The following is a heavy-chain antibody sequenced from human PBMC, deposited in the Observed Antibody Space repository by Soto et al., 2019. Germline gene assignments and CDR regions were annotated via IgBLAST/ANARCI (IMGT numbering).Heavy chain of an antibody. D-gene: IGHD2-8*01. CDR2: IKQDGSEQ. CDR3: TRSVLGASDV. Sequence: EVQLVESGGDLVQPGGSLRLSCAAFGFTLSSHWMAWVRQAPGKGLEWVANIKQDGSEQYYVDSVKGRFTISRDNAKNSLDLQMSSLRAEDTAVYYCTRSVLGASDVWGEGTVVTVSS. CDR1: GFTLSSHW. J-gene: IGHJ3*01. V-gene: IGHV3-7*01.